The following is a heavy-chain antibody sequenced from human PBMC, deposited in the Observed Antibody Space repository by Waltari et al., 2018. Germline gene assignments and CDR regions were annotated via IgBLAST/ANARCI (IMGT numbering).Heavy chain of an antibody. CDR1: GFMFTDNW. V-gene: IGHV3-74*01. Sequence: EVRLAESGGGLVQPGGSLRLSGAASGFMFTDNWMHWVRQAPGKGLVWVSHINIDGSVTNYGNAVQGRFTISRDNAKKTIYLQMNGLRAEDTALYYCVRSLNFTSEMWGQGTMVTVSS. J-gene: IGHJ3*02. CDR3: VRSLNFTSEM. CDR2: INIDGSVT.